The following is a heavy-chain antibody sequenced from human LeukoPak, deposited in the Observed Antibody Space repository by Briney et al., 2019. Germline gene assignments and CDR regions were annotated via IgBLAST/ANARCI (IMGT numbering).Heavy chain of an antibody. CDR1: GYTFTSYG. J-gene: IGHJ4*02. D-gene: IGHD3-22*01. V-gene: IGHV1-18*01. CDR2: ISAYNGNT. CDR3: ARDTEMLIITTPLNY. Sequence: ASVKVSCKASGYTFTSYGISWVRQAPGQGLEWMGWISAYNGNTNYAQKLQGRVTMTTDTSTSTAYMELRSLRSDDTAVYYCARDTEMLIITTPLNYWGQGTLVTVSS.